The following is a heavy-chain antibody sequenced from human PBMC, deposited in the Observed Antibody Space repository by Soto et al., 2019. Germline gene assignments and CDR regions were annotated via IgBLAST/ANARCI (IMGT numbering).Heavy chain of an antibody. V-gene: IGHV4-31*03. CDR3: ARERTGIFPPGPYFAY. D-gene: IGHD1-1*01. CDR1: GDSISRGGYY. Sequence: SETLCLTCTVSGDSISRGGYYWTWIRQHPGKGLEWIGHIFYSGSAHYNPSLKSRVVLSVDTSKNQFSLKLNSVTAADTAVYHCARERTGIFPPGPYFAYRGQGTLVTVSS. CDR2: IFYSGSA. J-gene: IGHJ4*02.